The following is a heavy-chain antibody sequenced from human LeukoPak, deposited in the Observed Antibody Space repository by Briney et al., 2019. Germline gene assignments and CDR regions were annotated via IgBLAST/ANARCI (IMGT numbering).Heavy chain of an antibody. CDR3: AREPTGSYSFDF. D-gene: IGHD1-26*01. CDR2: IYNSGST. CDR1: GDSISSGGYY. V-gene: IGHV4-31*03. J-gene: IGHJ4*02. Sequence: SQTLSLTCTVSGDSISSGGYYWIWIRQPPGKGLEWIGYIYNSGSTYYNPSLKSRVTISIDTSKRQFSLKLTSVTAADTAVYYCAREPTGSYSFDFWGQGTLVTVSS.